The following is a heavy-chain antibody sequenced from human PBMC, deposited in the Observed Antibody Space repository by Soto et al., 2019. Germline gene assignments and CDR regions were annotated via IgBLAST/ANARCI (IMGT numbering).Heavy chain of an antibody. Sequence: LSCAASGFTFSSYAMSWVRQAPGKGLEWVSAISGSGGSTYYADSVKGRFTISRDNSKNTLYLQMNSLRAEDTAVYYCAKDLSYDILTGPPPHAFDIWGQGTMVTVS. CDR2: ISGSGGST. D-gene: IGHD3-9*01. CDR1: GFTFSSYA. V-gene: IGHV3-23*01. J-gene: IGHJ3*02. CDR3: AKDLSYDILTGPPPHAFDI.